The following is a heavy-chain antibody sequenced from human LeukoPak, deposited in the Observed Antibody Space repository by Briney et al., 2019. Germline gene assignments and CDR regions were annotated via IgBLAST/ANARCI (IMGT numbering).Heavy chain of an antibody. D-gene: IGHD3-22*01. CDR2: INHSGST. CDR3: ARGKSRLNWFDP. J-gene: IGHJ5*02. CDR1: GGSISSYY. V-gene: IGHV4-34*01. Sequence: SETLSLTCTVSGGSISSYYWSWIRQPAGKGLEWIGEINHSGSTNYNPSLKSRVTISVDTSKNQFSLKLSSVTAADTAVYYCARGKSRLNWFDPWGQGTLVTVSS.